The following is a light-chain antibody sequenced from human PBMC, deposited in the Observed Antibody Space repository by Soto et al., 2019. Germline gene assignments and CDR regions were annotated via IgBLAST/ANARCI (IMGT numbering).Light chain of an antibody. CDR3: QQYNKWPPLT. CDR1: QSVRVN. CDR2: DAA. Sequence: EVVMTQSPATLSVSPGERATLSCRASQSVRVNLAWYQQKPGQAPRLLIYDAATRATGVPARFTGSGSGTECALTISILQSEDVAVYYCQQYNKWPPLTFGGGTKVEIK. J-gene: IGKJ4*01. V-gene: IGKV3-15*01.